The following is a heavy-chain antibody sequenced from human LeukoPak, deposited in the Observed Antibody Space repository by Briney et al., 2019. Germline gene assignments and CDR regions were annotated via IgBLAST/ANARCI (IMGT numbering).Heavy chain of an antibody. Sequence: SETLSLTCAVYGGSLSGYYWSWIRQPPGKGLEWIGEVHLDGRTNFNPSLKSRLTMSVDLSENHVSLKLTSVTAADTAVYYCAREGGFYRPLDYSGQGTLVTVSS. J-gene: IGHJ4*02. V-gene: IGHV4-34*10. CDR2: VHLDGRT. CDR1: GGSLSGYY. D-gene: IGHD6-25*01. CDR3: AREGGFYRPLDY.